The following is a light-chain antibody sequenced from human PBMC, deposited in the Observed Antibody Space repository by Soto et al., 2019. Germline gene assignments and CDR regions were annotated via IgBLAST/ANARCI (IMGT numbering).Light chain of an antibody. CDR1: QSVNSN. CDR3: QQYSSWMWT. Sequence: EIVMTQSPATLSVSPGERATLSCRASQSVNSNLAWYQQKPGHAPRLLIYGASTRATGIPARFSGSGSGTEFTLTIASLQPEDFAVYYCQQYSSWMWTFGQGTKVDIK. CDR2: GAS. J-gene: IGKJ1*01. V-gene: IGKV3-15*01.